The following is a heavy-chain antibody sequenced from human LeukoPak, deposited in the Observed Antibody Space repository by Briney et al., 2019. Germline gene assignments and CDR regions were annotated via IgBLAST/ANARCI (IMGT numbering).Heavy chain of an antibody. CDR3: ARGSDGYRTAFDI. J-gene: IGHJ3*02. Sequence: PSETLSLTCTVSGGSISTYYWSWIRLPPGKGLEWIGYIYYSGSTNYNPSLKSRVTISVDTSKNQFSLKLSSVTAADTAVYYCARGSDGYRTAFDIRGQGTMVTVSS. D-gene: IGHD5-24*01. V-gene: IGHV4-59*01. CDR2: IYYSGST. CDR1: GGSISTYY.